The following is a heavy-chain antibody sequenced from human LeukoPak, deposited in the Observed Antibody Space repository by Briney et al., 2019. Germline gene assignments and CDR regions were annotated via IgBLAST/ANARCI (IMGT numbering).Heavy chain of an antibody. D-gene: IGHD2-2*01. V-gene: IGHV3-23*01. CDR2: INGNAADT. Sequence: GGSLRLSCAASGFTFTNYAMNWVRQAPGKGLEWVSVINGNAADTYYADSVKGRFTISRDNSKNTLYLQMNSLRAEDTAVYYCAKRAPGYCSSPSCFGQFDYWGQGILVTVSS. CDR3: AKRAPGYCSSPSCFGQFDY. CDR1: GFTFTNYA. J-gene: IGHJ4*02.